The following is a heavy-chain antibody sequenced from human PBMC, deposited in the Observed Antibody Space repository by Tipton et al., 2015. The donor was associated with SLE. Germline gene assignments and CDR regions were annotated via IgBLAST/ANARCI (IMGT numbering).Heavy chain of an antibody. J-gene: IGHJ3*02. CDR2: IYHSGNT. V-gene: IGHV4-38-2*01. CDR1: GYPISSGYY. D-gene: IGHD2-21*01. CDR3: ARGFFFIPTWTQDAFGI. Sequence: TLSLTCAVSGYPISSGYYWGWIRQPPGKGLQWIAGIYHSGNTYYNPSLTSRVTISRATSKNHISLKISTVAAADTAIYYCARGFFFIPTWTQDAFGIWGLGTLVTVSS.